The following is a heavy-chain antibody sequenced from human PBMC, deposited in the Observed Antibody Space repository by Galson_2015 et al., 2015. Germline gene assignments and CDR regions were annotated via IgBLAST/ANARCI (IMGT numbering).Heavy chain of an antibody. D-gene: IGHD6-19*01. J-gene: IGHJ4*02. Sequence: SLRLSCAASVFTLNGDTMNWIRQAPGRGLQWVSSISSDGGEIHYADSVEGRFRISRDNSKASVFLHMTNLAADDSAVYYCANRANGWGDFVYWGQGSRVTVSS. CDR2: ISSDGGEI. V-gene: IGHV3-23*01. CDR3: ANRANGWGDFVY. CDR1: VFTLNGDT.